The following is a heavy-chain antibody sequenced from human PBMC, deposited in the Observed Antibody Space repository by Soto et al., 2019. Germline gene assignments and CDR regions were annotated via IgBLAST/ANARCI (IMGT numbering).Heavy chain of an antibody. CDR2: ISWNSGAI. V-gene: IGHV3-9*01. Sequence: GGSLRLSCVVTGFTFDDYAMHWVRRAPGKGLEWVSGISWNSGAINYADSVKGRFTISRDNGKKSLYLQMNSLRKEDTALYYCARDSSSDYYVFSASDYWGQGALVTVSS. D-gene: IGHD2-21*02. CDR1: GFTFDDYA. J-gene: IGHJ4*02. CDR3: ARDSSSDYYVFSASDY.